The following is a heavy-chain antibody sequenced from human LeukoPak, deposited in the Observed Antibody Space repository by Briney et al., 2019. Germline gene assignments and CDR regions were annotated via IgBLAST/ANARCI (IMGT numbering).Heavy chain of an antibody. CDR1: YW. CDR2: IYPGDSDT. Sequence: YWIGWVRQMPGKGLEWMGIIYPGDSDTRYSPSFQGQVTISADKSISTAYLQWSSLKASDTAMYYCARRDQNWFDPWGQGTLVTVSS. V-gene: IGHV5-51*01. J-gene: IGHJ5*02. CDR3: ARRDQNWFDP.